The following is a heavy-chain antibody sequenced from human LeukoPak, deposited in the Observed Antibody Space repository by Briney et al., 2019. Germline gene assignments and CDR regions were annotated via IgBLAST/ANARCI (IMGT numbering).Heavy chain of an antibody. CDR3: ARGGRDDYNYNYFDF. Sequence: ASVTVSFKASVYTFTDYYIHWVRQAPGQGLEWMGWINPNTGGTNYAQKFQGRVTMTRDTSITTASMELSRLRSDDTAVYYCARGGRDDYNYNYFDFWGQGTLVTVSS. J-gene: IGHJ4*02. V-gene: IGHV1-2*02. CDR1: VYTFTDYY. CDR2: INPNTGGT. D-gene: IGHD5-24*01.